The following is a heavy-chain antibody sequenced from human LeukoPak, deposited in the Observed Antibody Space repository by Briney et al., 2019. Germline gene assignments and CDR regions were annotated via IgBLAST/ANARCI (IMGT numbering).Heavy chain of an antibody. Sequence: GRSLRLSCAASGFTFSSYAMHWVRQASGKGLEWVAVISYDGSNKYYADSVKGRFTISRDNSKNTLYLQMNSLRAEDTAVYYCARESSGYLPMDYFDYWGQGTLVTVSS. CDR1: GFTFSSYA. J-gene: IGHJ4*02. D-gene: IGHD3-22*01. CDR3: ARESSGYLPMDYFDY. CDR2: ISYDGSNK. V-gene: IGHV3-30-3*01.